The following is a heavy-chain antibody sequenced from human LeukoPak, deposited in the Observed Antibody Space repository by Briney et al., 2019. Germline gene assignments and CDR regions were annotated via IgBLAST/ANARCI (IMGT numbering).Heavy chain of an antibody. D-gene: IGHD2-2*01. J-gene: IGHJ5*02. Sequence: SQTLSLTCTVSGGSISSGDYYWSWIRQPPGKGLEWIGYIYYSGSTYYNPSLKSRVTISVDTSKNQFSLKLSSVTAADTAVYYCARRWQLAGYCSSTSCYGMIDPWGQGTLVTVSS. CDR2: IYYSGST. CDR3: ARRWQLAGYCSSTSCYGMIDP. V-gene: IGHV4-30-4*01. CDR1: GGSISSGDYY.